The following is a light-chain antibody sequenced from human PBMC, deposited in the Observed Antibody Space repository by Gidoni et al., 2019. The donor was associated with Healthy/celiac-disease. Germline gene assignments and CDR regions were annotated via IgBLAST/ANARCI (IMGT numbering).Light chain of an antibody. Sequence: EIVFTQSPGTLSLSPGERATLSCRARPSVSSSYLAWYQQKPGQAPRLLIYGASSRATGIPDRFSGSGSGTDFTLTISRLEPEDFAVYYCQQYGSSPRTFGQGTKVEIK. J-gene: IGKJ1*01. CDR1: PSVSSSY. CDR2: GAS. CDR3: QQYGSSPRT. V-gene: IGKV3-20*01.